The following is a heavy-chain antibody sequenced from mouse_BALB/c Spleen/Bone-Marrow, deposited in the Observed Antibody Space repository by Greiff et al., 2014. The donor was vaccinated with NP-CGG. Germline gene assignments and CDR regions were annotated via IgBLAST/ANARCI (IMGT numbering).Heavy chain of an antibody. Sequence: EVQVVESGGGLVKPGGSLKLSCAASGFTFSDFYMFWFRQTPEKRLEWVATIGNGGTYTYYPDSVKGRFTISRDNAKNNLYLQMSSLKSEDTAMYYCARSGERYGAMDYWGQGTSVTVTS. J-gene: IGHJ4*01. CDR1: GFTFSDFY. CDR2: IGNGGTYT. D-gene: IGHD1-1*02. V-gene: IGHV5-4*02. CDR3: ARSGERYGAMDY.